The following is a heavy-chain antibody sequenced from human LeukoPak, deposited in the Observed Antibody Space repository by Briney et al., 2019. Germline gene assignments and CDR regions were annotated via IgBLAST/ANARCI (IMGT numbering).Heavy chain of an antibody. CDR3: ARAPDTAMIDY. J-gene: IGHJ4*02. CDR1: GFTFSSYG. Sequence: PGGSLRLSCAAPGFTFSSYGMHWVRQAPGKGLEWVAVIWYDGSNKYYADSVKGRFTISRDNSKNTLYLQMNSLRAEDTAVYYCARAPDTAMIDYWGQGTLVTVSS. V-gene: IGHV3-33*01. D-gene: IGHD5-18*01. CDR2: IWYDGSNK.